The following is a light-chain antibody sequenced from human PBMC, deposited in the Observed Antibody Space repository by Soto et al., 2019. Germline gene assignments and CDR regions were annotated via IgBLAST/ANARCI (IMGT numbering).Light chain of an antibody. CDR2: EVS. Sequence: QSALTQPASVSGSPGQSITISCIGTSSDVGGYNYVSWYQQHPDKAPKLMIYEVSNRPSGISNRFSGSKSGNTASLTISGLQADDEADYYCSSYTSSSTLGYVFGTGTKLTVL. CDR3: SSYTSSSTLGYV. J-gene: IGLJ1*01. V-gene: IGLV2-14*01. CDR1: SSDVGGYNY.